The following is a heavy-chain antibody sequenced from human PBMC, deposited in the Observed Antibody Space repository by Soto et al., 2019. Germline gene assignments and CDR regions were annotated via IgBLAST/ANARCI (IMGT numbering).Heavy chain of an antibody. CDR3: ARCACPTYRSYPLDY. CDR2: TKQDGSEE. D-gene: IGHD3-16*02. CDR1: GLIFSHDW. Sequence: LGDALILSCAASGLIFSHDWMTWGLQAPGKGLEWVANTKQDGSEERYVDSVKGRFTISRDNAKNSLYLQMNSLRAEDTAIYYCARCACPTYRSYPLDYCSRGSLDTGSS. V-gene: IGHV3-7*01. J-gene: IGHJ4*01.